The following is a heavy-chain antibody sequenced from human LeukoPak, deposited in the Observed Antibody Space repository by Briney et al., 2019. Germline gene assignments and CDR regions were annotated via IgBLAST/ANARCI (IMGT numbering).Heavy chain of an antibody. D-gene: IGHD3-16*02. Sequence: SGGSLRLSCAASGFTFSSYGMHWVRQAPGKGLEWVALMWDDGSNKYYADSVKGRFTISRDNSKNTLYLQMNSLRAEDTAVYYCARSNYVWGSYRHEYYFDYWGQGTLVTVSS. V-gene: IGHV3-33*01. CDR3: ARSNYVWGSYRHEYYFDY. CDR2: MWDDGSNK. J-gene: IGHJ4*02. CDR1: GFTFSSYG.